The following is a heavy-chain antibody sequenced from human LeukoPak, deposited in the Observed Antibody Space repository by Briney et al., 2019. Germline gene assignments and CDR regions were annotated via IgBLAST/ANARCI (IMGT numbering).Heavy chain of an antibody. D-gene: IGHD6-13*01. V-gene: IGHV3-30*02. CDR3: AKDEDPGYSSSWYYFDY. J-gene: IGHJ4*02. CDR1: GFTFSSYW. CDR2: IRYDGSNK. Sequence: GGSLRLSCAASGFTFSSYWMSWVRQAPGKGLEWVAFIRYDGSNKYYADSVKGRFTISRDNSKNTLYLQMNSLRAEDTAVYYCAKDEDPGYSSSWYYFDYWGQRTLVTVSS.